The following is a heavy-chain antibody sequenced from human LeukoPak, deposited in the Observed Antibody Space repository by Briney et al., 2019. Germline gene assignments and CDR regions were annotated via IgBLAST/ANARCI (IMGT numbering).Heavy chain of an antibody. CDR1: GFTFSSYW. D-gene: IGHD4-17*01. J-gene: IGHJ4*02. V-gene: IGHV3-74*01. CDR3: ARDWNGDYCFED. Sequence: GGSLRLSCAASGFTFSSYWMHWVRQAPGKGLVWVSRINSDGSSTSYADSVKGRFTISRDNSKNTLYLQMNSLRGEDTAVYHCARDWNGDYCFEDWGQGTLVTVSS. CDR2: INSDGSST.